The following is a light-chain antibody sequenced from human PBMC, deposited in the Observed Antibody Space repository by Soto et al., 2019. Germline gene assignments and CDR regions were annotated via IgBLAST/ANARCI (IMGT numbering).Light chain of an antibody. CDR1: QRGGNNY. CDR3: QQHGSSGT. V-gene: IGKV3-20*01. J-gene: IGKJ1*01. Sequence: EIVLTQSPGTLTLSPGERATLSCRARQRGGNNYLACYQQKPGQAPRLLIYGESNSATGIPDRFSGSGSGAEFTLTTSRLEPEAFAVYYCQQHGSSGTLGPGSKVDI. CDR2: GES.